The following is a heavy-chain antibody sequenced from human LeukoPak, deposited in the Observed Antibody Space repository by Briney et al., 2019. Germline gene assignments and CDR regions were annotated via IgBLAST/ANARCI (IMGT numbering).Heavy chain of an antibody. CDR3: AKDTYYDFWSGYFDY. Sequence: GGSLRLSCAASGFTFDDYAMHWVRQAPGKGLEWVSGLSWNSGSIGYADSVKGRFTISRDNAKNSLYLQMNSLRAEDTALYYCAKDTYYDFWSGYFDYWGQGTLVTVSS. V-gene: IGHV3-9*01. CDR1: GFTFDDYA. D-gene: IGHD3-3*01. CDR2: LSWNSGSI. J-gene: IGHJ4*02.